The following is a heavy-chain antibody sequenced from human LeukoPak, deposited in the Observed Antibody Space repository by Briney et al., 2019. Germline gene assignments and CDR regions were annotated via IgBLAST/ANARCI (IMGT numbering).Heavy chain of an antibody. D-gene: IGHD5-18*01. V-gene: IGHV4-4*02. J-gene: IGHJ4*02. CDR1: GGSISSSNW. CDR2: IYHSGST. Sequence: SETLSLTCAVSGGSISSSNWWSWVRQPPGKGLEWIGEIYHSGSTNYNPSLKSRVTISVDKSKNQFSLKLSSVTAADTAVYYCARWDVDTAMGLSFDYWGQGTLVTVSS. CDR3: ARWDVDTAMGLSFDY.